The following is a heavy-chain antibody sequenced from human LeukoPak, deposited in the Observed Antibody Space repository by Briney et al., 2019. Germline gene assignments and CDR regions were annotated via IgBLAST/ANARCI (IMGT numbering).Heavy chain of an antibody. V-gene: IGHV3-64D*09. Sequence: GGSLRLSCSASGFTFSAYAMYWARHAPGKGLEYVSGISSNGGSSFYADSVKGRFTISRDNSKNTLYLQMSSLRAEDTAVYYCVKITSVTGGDCWGQGTRLTVSS. D-gene: IGHD1-1*01. CDR3: VKITSVTGGDC. CDR1: GFTFSAYA. J-gene: IGHJ4*02. CDR2: ISSNGGSS.